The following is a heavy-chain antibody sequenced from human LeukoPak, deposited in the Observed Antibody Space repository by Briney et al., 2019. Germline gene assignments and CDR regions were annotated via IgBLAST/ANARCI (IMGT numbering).Heavy chain of an antibody. CDR3: ARGSLAYCGGDCYVYYGMDV. D-gene: IGHD2-21*02. CDR1: GGTFSSYA. Sequence: LVKVSCKASGGTFSSYAISWVRQAPGQGLEWMGGIIPIFGTANYAQKFQGRVTITADESTSTAYMELSSLRSEDTAVYYCARGSLAYCGGDCYVYYGMDVWGQGTTVTVSS. CDR2: IIPIFGTA. V-gene: IGHV1-69*13. J-gene: IGHJ6*02.